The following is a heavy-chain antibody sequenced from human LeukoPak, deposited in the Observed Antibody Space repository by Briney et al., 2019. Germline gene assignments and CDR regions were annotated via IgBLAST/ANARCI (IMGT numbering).Heavy chain of an antibody. CDR2: IYTSGST. CDR3: ASLCCGPEEPPLDI. CDR1: GGSISSYY. D-gene: IGHD3-16*01. J-gene: IGHJ3*02. V-gene: IGHV4-4*07. Sequence: PSETLSLTCTVSGGSISSYYWSWIRQPAGKGLEWIGRIYTSGSTNYNPSLKSRVTMSVDTSKNQFSLKLSSVTAADTAVCYCASLCCGPEEPPLDIWAKGKMVTVSS.